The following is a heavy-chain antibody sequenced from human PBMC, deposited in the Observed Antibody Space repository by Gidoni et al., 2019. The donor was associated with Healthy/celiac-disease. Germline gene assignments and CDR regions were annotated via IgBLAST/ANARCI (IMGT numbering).Heavy chain of an antibody. Sequence: QVQLQESGPGLVKPSETLSLTCTVSGGSISSYYWSWIRQPPGKGLEWIGYIYYSGSTKYNPSLKSRVTISVDTSKNQFSLKLSSVTAADTAVYYCARDHYDDYIFDYWGQGTLVTVSS. CDR2: IYYSGST. D-gene: IGHD4-17*01. V-gene: IGHV4-59*01. J-gene: IGHJ4*02. CDR3: ARDHYDDYIFDY. CDR1: GGSISSYY.